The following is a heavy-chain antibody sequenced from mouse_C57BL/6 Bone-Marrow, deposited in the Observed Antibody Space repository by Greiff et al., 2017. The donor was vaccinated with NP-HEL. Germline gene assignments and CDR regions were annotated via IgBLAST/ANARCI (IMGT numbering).Heavy chain of an antibody. CDR3: ARDRITTVVATDYAMDY. D-gene: IGHD1-1*01. V-gene: IGHV3-6*01. CDR2: ISYDGSN. Sequence: DVQLVESGPGLVKPSQSLSLTCSVTGYSITSGYYWNWIRQFPGNKLEWMGYISYDGSNNYNPSLKNRISITRDTSKNQFFLKLNSVTTEDTATYYCARDRITTVVATDYAMDYWGQGTSVTVSS. J-gene: IGHJ4*01. CDR1: GYSITSGYY.